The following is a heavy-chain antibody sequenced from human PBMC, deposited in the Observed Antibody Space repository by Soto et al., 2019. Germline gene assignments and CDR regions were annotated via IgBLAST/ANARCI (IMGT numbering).Heavy chain of an antibody. CDR1: GYTFTSYA. J-gene: IGHJ4*02. Sequence: ASVKVSCKASGYTFTSYAMHWVRQAPGQRLEWMGWINAGNGNTKYSQKFQGRVTITRDTSASTAYMGLSSLRSEDTAVYYCASSSIAVAGSYVLWGQGTPVTVSS. CDR2: INAGNGNT. V-gene: IGHV1-3*01. CDR3: ASSSIAVAGSYVL. D-gene: IGHD6-19*01.